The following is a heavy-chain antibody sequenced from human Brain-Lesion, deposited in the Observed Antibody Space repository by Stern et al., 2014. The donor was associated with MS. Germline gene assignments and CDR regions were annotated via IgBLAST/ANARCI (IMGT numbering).Heavy chain of an antibody. CDR3: ARYQRGITIFGVVTDYYYLGMDV. V-gene: IGHV1-2*02. CDR1: GYIFTGYY. Sequence: QVQLGQSGAEVKKPGASVKVSCKTSGYIFTGYYIHWVRQAPGQGLEWMAWINPNTGGTKYAQKFQGRVTMSRDTSISTAYVELSSLTSDDTAVYYCARYQRGITIFGVVTDYYYLGMDVWGQGTTVTVSS. CDR2: INPNTGGT. J-gene: IGHJ6*02. D-gene: IGHD3-3*01.